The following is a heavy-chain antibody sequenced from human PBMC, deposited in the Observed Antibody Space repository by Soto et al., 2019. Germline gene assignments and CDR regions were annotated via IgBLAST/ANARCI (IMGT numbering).Heavy chain of an antibody. CDR3: AKERPPGYSSGWYFDY. V-gene: IGHV3-30*18. Sequence: QVQLVESGGGVVQPGRSLRLSCAASGFTFSSYGMHWVRQAPGKGLEWVAVISYDGSNKYYADSVKGRFTISRDNSKNTLYLQMNSLRAEDTAVYYCAKERPPGYSSGWYFDYWGQGTLVTVSS. CDR1: GFTFSSYG. D-gene: IGHD6-19*01. J-gene: IGHJ4*02. CDR2: ISYDGSNK.